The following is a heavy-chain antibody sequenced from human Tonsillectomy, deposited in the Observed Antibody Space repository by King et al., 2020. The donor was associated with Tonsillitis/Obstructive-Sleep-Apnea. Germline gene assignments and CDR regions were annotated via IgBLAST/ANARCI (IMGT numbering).Heavy chain of an antibody. CDR2: IYYSGGT. J-gene: IGHJ3*02. CDR3: AGGGAVMNAFDI. CDR1: GGSISSYY. Sequence: QLQESGPGLVKPSETLSLTCTVSGGSISSYYWSWIRQPPGKGLECIGYIYYSGGTNYSPSLKSRVTISVDTSKNQVSLKLSSVTAADTAVYYCAGGGAVMNAFDIWGQGTMVTVSS. D-gene: IGHD2-8*01. V-gene: IGHV4-59*01.